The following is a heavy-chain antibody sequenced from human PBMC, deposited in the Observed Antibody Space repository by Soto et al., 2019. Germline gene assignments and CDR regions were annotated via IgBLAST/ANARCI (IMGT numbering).Heavy chain of an antibody. J-gene: IGHJ6*03. Sequence: EVQLVESGGGLVQPGGSLRLSCAASGFTFSNYWMYWVRQAPGKGLVWVSRTNSDGSVSSYADSVKGRLTISRDNVKNTLYLQMNSLRAEYTAVYYWARGDCVGGTCYSLAGSFYYYMDVWGKGTTVTVFS. CDR1: GFTFSNYW. CDR3: ARGDCVGGTCYSLAGSFYYYMDV. CDR2: TNSDGSVS. D-gene: IGHD2-15*01. V-gene: IGHV3-74*01.